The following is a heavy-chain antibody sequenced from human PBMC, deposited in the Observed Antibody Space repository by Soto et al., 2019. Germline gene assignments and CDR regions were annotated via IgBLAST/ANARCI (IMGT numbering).Heavy chain of an antibody. CDR3: ARDLAAGDL. Sequence: QEQLVQSGAEVKEPGASVKVSCKASGYTFINYYIHWVRQAPGQGLEWMAIINPMGGSTNYAQEFQRRVPLTSDTYKSTVYMELSSLRFEDPALFYCARDLAAGDLWGQGTLVTVSS. V-gene: IGHV1-46*01. J-gene: IGHJ5*02. D-gene: IGHD6-13*01. CDR1: GYTFINYY. CDR2: INPMGGST.